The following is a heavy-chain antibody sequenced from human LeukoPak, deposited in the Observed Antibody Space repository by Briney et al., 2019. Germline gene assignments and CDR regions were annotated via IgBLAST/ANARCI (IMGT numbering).Heavy chain of an antibody. V-gene: IGHV1-2*02. J-gene: IGHJ3*02. CDR3: ARGSGYDLRAFDI. Sequence: ASVKVSCKASGYTFTNSYIHWVRQAPGQVLEWMGLINPDGGNTNYAQNFQGRVTMTRDTSISTAYMELSRLRSDDTAVYYCARGSGYDLRAFDIWGQGTMVTVSS. CDR2: INPDGGNT. D-gene: IGHD5-12*01. CDR1: GYTFTNSY.